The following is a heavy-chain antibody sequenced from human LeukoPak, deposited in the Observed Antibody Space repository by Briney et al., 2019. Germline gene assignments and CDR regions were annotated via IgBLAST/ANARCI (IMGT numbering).Heavy chain of an antibody. V-gene: IGHV1-2*02. CDR2: INPNSGGT. J-gene: IGHJ5*02. Sequence: ASVKVSCKASGYTFTGYYMHWVRRAPGQGLEWMGWINPNSGGTNYAQKFQGRVTMTRDTSITTAYMELSRLRSDDTAVYYCARVVAGNWFDPWGQGTLVTVSS. CDR3: ARVVAGNWFDP. D-gene: IGHD6-19*01. CDR1: GYTFTGYY.